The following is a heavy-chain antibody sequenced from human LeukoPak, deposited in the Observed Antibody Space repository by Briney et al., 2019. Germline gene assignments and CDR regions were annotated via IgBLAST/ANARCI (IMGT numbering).Heavy chain of an antibody. CDR1: GYTLTELS. D-gene: IGHD3-22*01. CDR3: ATTFTYYYDSSGYYPFDY. J-gene: IGHJ4*02. CDR2: FDPEDGET. V-gene: IGHV1-24*01. Sequence: ASVKVSCKVSGYTLTELSMRWVRQAPGKGLEWMGGFDPEDGETIYAQKFQGRVTMTEDTSTDTAYMELSSLRSEDTAVYYCATTFTYYYDSSGYYPFDYWGQGTLVTVSS.